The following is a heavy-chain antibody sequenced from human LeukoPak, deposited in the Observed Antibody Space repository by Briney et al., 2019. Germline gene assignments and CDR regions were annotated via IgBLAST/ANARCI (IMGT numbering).Heavy chain of an antibody. Sequence: ASVKLSCKASGYTFTSYGISWVRQAPGQGLERMGWISAYNGNTNYAQKLQGRVTMTTDTSTSTAYMELRSLRSDDTAVYYCARVCTNGVCGGFDYWGQGTLVTVSS. CDR2: ISAYNGNT. CDR1: GYTFTSYG. J-gene: IGHJ4*02. CDR3: ARVCTNGVCGGFDY. V-gene: IGHV1-18*01. D-gene: IGHD2-8*01.